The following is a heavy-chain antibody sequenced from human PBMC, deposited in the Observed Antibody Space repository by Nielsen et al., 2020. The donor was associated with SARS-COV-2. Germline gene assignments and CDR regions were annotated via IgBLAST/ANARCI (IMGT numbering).Heavy chain of an antibody. CDR1: GYTLTELS. Sequence: ASVKASCKVSGYTLTELSMHWVRQAPGKGLEWMGGFDPEDGETIYAQKFQGRVTMTEDTSTDTAYMELSSLRSEDTAVYYCATESFGELLSWFDPWGQGTLVTVSS. J-gene: IGHJ5*02. CDR3: ATESFGELLSWFDP. V-gene: IGHV1-24*01. D-gene: IGHD3-10*01. CDR2: FDPEDGET.